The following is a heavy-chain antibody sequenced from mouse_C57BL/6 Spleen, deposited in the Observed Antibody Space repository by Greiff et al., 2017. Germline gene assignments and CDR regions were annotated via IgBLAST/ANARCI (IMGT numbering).Heavy chain of an antibody. CDR2: IHPNSGST. V-gene: IGHV1-64*01. CDR1: GYTFTSYW. Sequence: QVQLQQPGAELVKPGASVTLSCKASGYTFTSYWMHWVKQRPGQGLEWIGMIHPNSGSTNYNEKFKSKATLTVDKSSSTAYMQLSSLTSEDSAVYYCARCLIATVVPDYWGQGTLVTVSA. CDR3: ARCLIATVVPDY. J-gene: IGHJ3*01. D-gene: IGHD1-1*01.